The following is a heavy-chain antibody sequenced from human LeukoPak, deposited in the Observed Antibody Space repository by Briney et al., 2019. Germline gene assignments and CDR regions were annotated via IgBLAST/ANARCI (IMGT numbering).Heavy chain of an antibody. J-gene: IGHJ6*03. Sequence: ASVKVSCKASGYTFTSYGISWVRQAAGQGREWMGWISAYNGNTNYAQKLQGRVTMTKDTSTSTAYMALRSLRSDDTAVYYCARGGDYYGSGSFNFHYYYYMDVWGKGTTVTVSS. CDR1: GYTFTSYG. V-gene: IGHV1-18*01. CDR3: ARGGDYYGSGSFNFHYYYYMDV. CDR2: ISAYNGNT. D-gene: IGHD3-10*01.